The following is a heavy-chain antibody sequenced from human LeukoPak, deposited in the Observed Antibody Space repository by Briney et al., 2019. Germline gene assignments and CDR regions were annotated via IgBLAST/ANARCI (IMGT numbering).Heavy chain of an antibody. CDR2: ISSSRGYI. CDR1: GFTLSSYS. V-gene: IGHV3-21*06. Sequence: GGSLRLSCAASGFTLSSYSMNWVRQAPGKGLEWVSSISSSRGYIYYADSLKGRFTISRDNAKSSLYLQMNGLRAEDTAVYYCARGFYDSTTFLDYWGQGTLVTVSS. D-gene: IGHD3-22*01. CDR3: ARGFYDSTTFLDY. J-gene: IGHJ4*02.